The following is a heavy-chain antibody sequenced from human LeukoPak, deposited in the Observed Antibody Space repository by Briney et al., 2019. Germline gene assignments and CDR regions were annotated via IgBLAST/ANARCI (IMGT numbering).Heavy chain of an antibody. CDR3: ARLYYDILTGYYQAFDY. D-gene: IGHD3-9*01. V-gene: IGHV4-59*08. J-gene: IGHJ4*02. CDR2: MYYSGST. Sequence: SETLSLTCTVSGGSISSYYWSWIRQPPGKGLEWIGYMYYSGSTNYNPSLKSRVTITVDTSKNQFSLKLSSVTAADTAMYYCARLYYDILTGYYQAFDYWGQGTLVTVSS. CDR1: GGSISSYY.